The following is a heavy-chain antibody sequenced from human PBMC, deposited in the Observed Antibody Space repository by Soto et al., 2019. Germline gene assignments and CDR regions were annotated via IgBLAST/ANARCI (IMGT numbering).Heavy chain of an antibody. V-gene: IGHV1-3*01. CDR2: INAGSGNT. D-gene: IGHD3-3*02. CDR3: ARDTETLGPRANDALDI. J-gene: IGHJ3*02. Sequence: AQLWPSWAEVEKPWAPGKVFWQASGKTFRSYTKNWVPPAPGQRSEGVGWINAGSGNTKYSQNFQGRVSITRDTSASTVYMELTGLKSEDTAVYYCARDTETLGPRANDALDIWGQGTMVTVSS. CDR1: GKTFRSYT.